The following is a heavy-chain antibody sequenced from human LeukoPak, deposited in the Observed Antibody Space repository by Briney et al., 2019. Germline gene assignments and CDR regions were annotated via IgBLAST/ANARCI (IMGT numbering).Heavy chain of an antibody. V-gene: IGHV3-23*01. CDR1: GFTFSSYS. Sequence: GGSLRLSCAASGFTFSSYSMNWVRQAPGKGLEWVSAISGSGGSTYYADSVKGRFTISRDNSKNTLYLQMNSLRAEDTAVYYCAKVWTRYFDYWGQGTLVTVSS. J-gene: IGHJ4*02. CDR2: ISGSGGST. CDR3: AKVWTRYFDY. D-gene: IGHD2-21*01.